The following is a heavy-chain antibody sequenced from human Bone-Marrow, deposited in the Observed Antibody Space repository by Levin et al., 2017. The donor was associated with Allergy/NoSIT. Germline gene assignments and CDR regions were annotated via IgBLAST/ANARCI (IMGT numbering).Heavy chain of an antibody. V-gene: IGHV4-4*02. CDR2: IYHSGST. J-gene: IGHJ3*02. CDR3: VRYCSGGSCSSYAFDI. D-gene: IGHD2-15*01. Sequence: SEILSLTCAVSGGSISSSNWWSWVRQPPGKGLEWIGEIYHSGSTNYNPSLKSRVTISVDKSKNQFSLKLSSVTAADTAVYYCVRYCSGGSCSSYAFDIWGQGTMVTVSS. CDR1: GGSISSSNW.